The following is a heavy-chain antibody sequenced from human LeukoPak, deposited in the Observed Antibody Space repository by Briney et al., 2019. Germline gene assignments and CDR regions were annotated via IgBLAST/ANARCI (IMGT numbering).Heavy chain of an antibody. CDR3: ARGVAGSPPFDY. CDR1: GYTFTSYD. Sequence: GASVKVSCKASGYTFTSYDINWVRQATGQGLEWMGWMNPNSGNTGYAQKFQGRVTMTRNTSISTAYMELSSLRSEDTAVYCCARGVAGSPPFDYWGQGTLVTVSS. CDR2: MNPNSGNT. J-gene: IGHJ4*02. D-gene: IGHD6-19*01. V-gene: IGHV1-8*01.